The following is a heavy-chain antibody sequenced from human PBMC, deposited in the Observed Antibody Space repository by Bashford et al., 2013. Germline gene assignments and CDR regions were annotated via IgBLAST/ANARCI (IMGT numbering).Heavy chain of an antibody. D-gene: IGHD1-1*01. J-gene: IGHJ4*02. CDR1: GYNFSRYW. CDR2: IYPDDSDT. CDR3: AIAGTPN. V-gene: IGHV5-51*01. Sequence: GESLKISCKGSGYNFSRYWIAWVRQMPGKGLEWMGIIYPDDSDTKYSPSFQGHVTLSADKSVSTAYLFWSSLKASDTAMYYCAIAGTPNWGRGTQVTVSS.